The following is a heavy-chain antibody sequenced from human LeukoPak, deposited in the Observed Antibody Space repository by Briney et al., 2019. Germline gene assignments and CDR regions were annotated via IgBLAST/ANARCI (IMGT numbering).Heavy chain of an antibody. CDR2: IYYSGST. CDR3: ARGTGTLTNPTFDY. CDR1: GGSISSYY. Sequence: SETLSLTCTVSGGSISSYYWSWIRQPPGKGLEWIGYIYYSGSTNYNPSLKSRVTISVDTSKNQFSLKLSSVTAADTAVYYCARGTGTLTNPTFDYWGQGTLVTVSS. J-gene: IGHJ4*02. V-gene: IGHV4-59*12. D-gene: IGHD1-1*01.